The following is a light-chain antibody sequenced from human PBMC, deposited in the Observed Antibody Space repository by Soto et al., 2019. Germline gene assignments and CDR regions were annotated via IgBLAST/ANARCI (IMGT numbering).Light chain of an antibody. Sequence: DIQMTQSPSTLSASVGDRLTITCRASQSVSRWLGWYQQKPGKAPRLLIYDASSLQCGVPSRFSGSGSETEFSLTISSLQPDDFATYYCHQYDSYPYTFGQGTKLEIK. CDR3: HQYDSYPYT. V-gene: IGKV1-5*01. J-gene: IGKJ2*01. CDR2: DAS. CDR1: QSVSRW.